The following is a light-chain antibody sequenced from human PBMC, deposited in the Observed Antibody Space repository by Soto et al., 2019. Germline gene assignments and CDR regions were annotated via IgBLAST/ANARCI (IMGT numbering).Light chain of an antibody. CDR3: LQYDGWPLT. Sequence: EIVMTQSPATLSVSTGERATLSCRASQSVSSSYLAWYQQKPGQAPRLLIYGASSRATGIPARFSGDGSGTEFTLTIDSLQSEDFVVYYCLQYDGWPLTFGQGTRLEIK. CDR2: GAS. CDR1: QSVSSSY. J-gene: IGKJ5*01. V-gene: IGKV3D-15*01.